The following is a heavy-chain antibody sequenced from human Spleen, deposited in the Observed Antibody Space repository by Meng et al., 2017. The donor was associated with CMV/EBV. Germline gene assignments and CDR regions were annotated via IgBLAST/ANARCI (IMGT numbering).Heavy chain of an antibody. CDR2: IHPHRGDT. CDR3: ARDNNWGPDY. J-gene: IGHJ4*02. Sequence: ASVKVSCKASGDIFSTYTISWVRQAPGQGLEWMGWIHPHRGDTNYAQQFQGRVTLTRDTSINTGYMELTRLTSDDTAVYYCARDNNWGPDYWGQGTLVTVSS. V-gene: IGHV1-2*02. CDR1: GDIFSTYT. D-gene: IGHD7-27*01.